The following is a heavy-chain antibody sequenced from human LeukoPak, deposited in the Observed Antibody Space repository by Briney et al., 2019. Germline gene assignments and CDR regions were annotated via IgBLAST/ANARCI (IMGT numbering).Heavy chain of an antibody. D-gene: IGHD3-22*01. CDR1: GFTFSSYA. Sequence: GGSLRLSCAASGFTFSSYAMHWVRQAPGKGLEWVAVISYDGTNNYYADSVKGRFTISRDNSKNTLYLQMNSLRAEDTAVYYCAKDGVTMIVVVITTAYFDYWGQGTLVTVSS. V-gene: IGHV3-30*04. CDR2: ISYDGTNN. J-gene: IGHJ4*02. CDR3: AKDGVTMIVVVITTAYFDY.